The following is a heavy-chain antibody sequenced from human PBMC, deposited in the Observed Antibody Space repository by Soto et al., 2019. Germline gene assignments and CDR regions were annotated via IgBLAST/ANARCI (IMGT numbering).Heavy chain of an antibody. Sequence: QVQLVQSGAEVKKPGASVEVSRKASGYTFSSYGINWVRQAPGQGLEWMGWINPYNGHTNHAQEFQNRLTMTTDTAATTAYMELRGLRTDDTAVYYCARARRWVLTGYWEFDYWGQGTLVTVSS. CDR1: GYTFSSYG. J-gene: IGHJ4*02. CDR3: ARARRWVLTGYWEFDY. D-gene: IGHD3-9*01. V-gene: IGHV1-18*04. CDR2: INPYNGHT.